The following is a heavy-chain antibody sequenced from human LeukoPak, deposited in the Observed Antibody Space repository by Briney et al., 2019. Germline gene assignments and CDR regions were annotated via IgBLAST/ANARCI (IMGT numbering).Heavy chain of an antibody. CDR3: AREILTGYAFDI. CDR2: IKHDASEK. CDR1: GFTFSIYW. Sequence: GGSLRLSCSASGFTFSIYWMSWVRQAPGKGLEWVANIKHDASEKNYVDSVKGRFTISRDNAKNTLYLQMNSLRAEDTALYYCAREILTGYAFDIWGQGTMVTVSS. V-gene: IGHV3-7*01. J-gene: IGHJ3*02. D-gene: IGHD7-27*01.